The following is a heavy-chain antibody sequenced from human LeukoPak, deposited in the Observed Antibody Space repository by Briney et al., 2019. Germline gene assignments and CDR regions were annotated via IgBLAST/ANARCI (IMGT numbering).Heavy chain of an antibody. V-gene: IGHV3-21*01. CDR2: ISSSSSYI. CDR1: GFTFSSYS. Sequence: GGSLRLSCAASGFTFSSYSMNWVRQAPGKGLEWVSSISSSSSYIYYADSVKGRFTISRDNAKNSQYLQMNSLRGEDTAVYYCARDRYGDYSHDYWGQGTLVTVSS. J-gene: IGHJ4*02. D-gene: IGHD4-17*01. CDR3: ARDRYGDYSHDY.